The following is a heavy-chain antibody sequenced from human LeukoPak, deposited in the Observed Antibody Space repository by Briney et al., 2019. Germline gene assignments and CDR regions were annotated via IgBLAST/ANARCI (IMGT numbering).Heavy chain of an antibody. CDR1: GGSIGTSAYY. D-gene: IGHD3-16*02. CDR3: ARGRYSYGWNDS. Sequence: PSETLSLTCTVSGGSIGTSAYYWNWIRQHPGKGLVWIGFISDSGSTLYNPSLKSRVTISSDTSKNQFSLKLTSVTAADMAVYYCARGRYSYGWNDSWGQGTLVTVSS. J-gene: IGHJ5*01. CDR2: ISDSGST. V-gene: IGHV4-31*03.